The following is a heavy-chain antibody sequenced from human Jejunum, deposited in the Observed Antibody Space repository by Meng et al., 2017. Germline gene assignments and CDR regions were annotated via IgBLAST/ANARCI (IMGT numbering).Heavy chain of an antibody. Sequence: GGSLRLSCAASGFTFSTYAMTWVRQSPGKGLEWVSVISSSGSNTYYADSLKGRFSISRDNSKNTLFLEMTALRAEDTALYYCVKGGTAMVTLRSLDVWGQGTTVTGSS. CDR3: VKGGTAMVTLRSLDV. D-gene: IGHD5-18*01. CDR2: ISSSGSNT. CDR1: GFTFSTYA. V-gene: IGHV3-23*01. J-gene: IGHJ6*02.